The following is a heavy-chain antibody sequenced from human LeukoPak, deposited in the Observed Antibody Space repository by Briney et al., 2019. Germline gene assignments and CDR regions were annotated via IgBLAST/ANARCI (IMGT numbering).Heavy chain of an antibody. J-gene: IGHJ4*02. Sequence: GGSLRLSCAASGFTFDDYVMHWVRQAPGKGLEWVSGITWNSDTIAYADSVKGRFTISRDNFENTFSLHMNSLRPEDAAVYYCVRDFSWGFDYWGQGTLVSVSS. D-gene: IGHD7-27*01. CDR1: GFTFDDYV. CDR2: ITWNSDTI. CDR3: VRDFSWGFDY. V-gene: IGHV3-9*01.